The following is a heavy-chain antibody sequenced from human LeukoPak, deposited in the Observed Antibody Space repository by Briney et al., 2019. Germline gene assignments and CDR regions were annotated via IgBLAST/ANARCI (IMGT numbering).Heavy chain of an antibody. V-gene: IGHV4-59*01. CDR3: ARDWSSSGWYDY. CDR2: IYYSGST. J-gene: IGHJ4*02. Sequence: SETLSLTCAVYGGSFSSYYWSWIRQPPGKGLEWIGYIYYSGSTNYNPSLKSRVTISVDTSKNQFSLKLSSVTAADTAVYYCARDWSSSGWYDYWGQGTLVTVSS. CDR1: GGSFSSYY. D-gene: IGHD6-19*01.